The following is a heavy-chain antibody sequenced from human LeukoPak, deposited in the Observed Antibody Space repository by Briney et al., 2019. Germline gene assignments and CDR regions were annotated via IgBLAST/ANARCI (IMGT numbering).Heavy chain of an antibody. V-gene: IGHV4-34*01. J-gene: IGHJ4*02. CDR2: INHSGST. D-gene: IGHD6-19*01. CDR1: GGSFSGYY. CDR3: ARAPGIAVAGRMDY. Sequence: SETLSLTCAVYGGSFSGYYWSWIRQRPGKGLEWIGEINHSGSTNYNPSLKSRVTISVDTSKNQFSLKLSSVTAADTAVYYCARAPGIAVAGRMDYWGQGTLVTVSS.